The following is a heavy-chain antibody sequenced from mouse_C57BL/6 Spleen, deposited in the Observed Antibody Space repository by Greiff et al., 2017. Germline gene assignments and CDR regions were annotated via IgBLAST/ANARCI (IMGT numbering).Heavy chain of an antibody. J-gene: IGHJ4*01. CDR3: ASARIAMDD. Sequence: VQLQQSGPELVKPGASVKISCKASGYSFTGYYMNWVKQSPEKSLEWIGEINPSTGGTTYNQKFKAKATLTGDKSSSTAYMKLKSLTSEDSAVYYCASARIAMDDGGQGTSVTVSS. CDR1: GYSFTGYY. CDR2: INPSTGGT. V-gene: IGHV1-42*01.